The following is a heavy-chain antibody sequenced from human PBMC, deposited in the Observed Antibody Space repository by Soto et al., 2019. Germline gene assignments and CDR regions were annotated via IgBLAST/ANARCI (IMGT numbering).Heavy chain of an antibody. V-gene: IGHV3-23*01. CDR1: GFMFNNSA. CDR2: VSDNGGSRGGT. CDR3: ARAKAVVIAALDI. D-gene: IGHD2-21*01. J-gene: IGHJ3*02. Sequence: GGSLRLSCKASGFMFNNSAMTWVRQAPGQGPQWVASVSDNGGSRGGTYYADSVKGRFTISRDNSKNTLYLQLDSLTGADTAVYYCARAKAVVIAALDIWGQGTMVTVSS.